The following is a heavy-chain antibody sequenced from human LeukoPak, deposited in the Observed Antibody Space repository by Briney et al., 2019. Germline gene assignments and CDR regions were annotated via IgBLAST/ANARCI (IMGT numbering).Heavy chain of an antibody. D-gene: IGHD3-10*01. CDR2: ISWNSGSL. V-gene: IGHV3-9*01. J-gene: IGHJ4*02. Sequence: GRSLRLSCAASGFTFDDYAMHWVRQAPGKGLEWVSGISWNSGSLGYADSVKGRFTISRDNSKNTLYLQMNSLRAEDTAVYYCAKDGYYGSEIKFDYWGQGTLVTVSS. CDR1: GFTFDDYA. CDR3: AKDGYYGSEIKFDY.